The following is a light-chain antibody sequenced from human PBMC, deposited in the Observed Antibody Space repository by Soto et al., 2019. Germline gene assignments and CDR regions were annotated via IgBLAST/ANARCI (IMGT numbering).Light chain of an antibody. J-gene: IGLJ1*01. CDR1: SSNIGINT. CDR3: ATWDDSLDVHV. V-gene: IGLV1-44*01. CDR2: GNN. Sequence: SVLTQPPSASGTPGQTITISCSGGSSNIGINTVNWYEHLPGTAPRLLIYGNNQRPSGVPDRFSGSKSGTSASLAISGLQSDDEGHYYCATWDDSLDVHVFGTGTKLTVL.